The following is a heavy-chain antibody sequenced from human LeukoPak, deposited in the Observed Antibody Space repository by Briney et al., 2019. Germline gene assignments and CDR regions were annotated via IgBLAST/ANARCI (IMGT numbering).Heavy chain of an antibody. Sequence: KPSKTLSLTCSVSGGSIGRSSYYWGWTRQPPGKGLEWIGSIYYSGGTYYNPSLKSRVTISVDTSRNQFSLKLGSVTAADTAVYYCARHGSIATGAFTYWGQGTLVTVSS. CDR1: GGSIGRSSYY. V-gene: IGHV4-39*01. J-gene: IGHJ4*02. CDR2: IYYSGGT. CDR3: ARHGSIATGAFTY. D-gene: IGHD6-13*01.